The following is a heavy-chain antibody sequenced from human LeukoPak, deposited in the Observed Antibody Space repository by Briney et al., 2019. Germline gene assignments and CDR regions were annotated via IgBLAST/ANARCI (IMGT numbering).Heavy chain of an antibody. V-gene: IGHV1-2*06. D-gene: IGHD1-26*01. CDR2: INPNSGVT. CDR3: APHPAADSAHSSPVYDY. Sequence: ASVKVSCKASGYTFTGYYMHWVRQAPGQGLEWMGRINPNSGVTNYVQKSQGRVTMTRDTSISTAYMDMSTLRSDDTAVCFCAPHPAADSAHSSPVYDYWGQGTLVTVSS. CDR1: GYTFTGYY. J-gene: IGHJ4*02.